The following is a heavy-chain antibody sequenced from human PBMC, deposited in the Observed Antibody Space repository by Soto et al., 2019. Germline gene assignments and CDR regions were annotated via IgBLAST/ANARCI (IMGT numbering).Heavy chain of an antibody. CDR2: ISYDGSNK. D-gene: IGHD5-12*01. Sequence: QVQLVESGGGVVQPGRSLRLSCAASGFTFSSYGMHWVRQAPGKGLEWVAVISYDGSNKYYADSVKGRFTISRDNSKNTLYLQMNSLRAEDTAVYYCAKDGRRWGGYDLGYWGQGTLVTVSS. CDR3: AKDGRRWGGYDLGY. V-gene: IGHV3-30*18. J-gene: IGHJ4*02. CDR1: GFTFSSYG.